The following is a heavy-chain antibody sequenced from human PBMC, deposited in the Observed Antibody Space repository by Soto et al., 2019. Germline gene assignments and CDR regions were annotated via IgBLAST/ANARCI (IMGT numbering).Heavy chain of an antibody. CDR1: GGSISSYY. Sequence: SETLSLTCTVSGGSISSYYWSWIRQPPGKGLEWIGYIYYSGSTNYNPSLKSRVTISVDTSKNQFSLKLSSVTAADTAVYYCARLRIAVAATYYYGMDVWGQGTTVTASS. CDR2: IYYSGST. D-gene: IGHD6-19*01. CDR3: ARLRIAVAATYYYGMDV. J-gene: IGHJ6*02. V-gene: IGHV4-59*01.